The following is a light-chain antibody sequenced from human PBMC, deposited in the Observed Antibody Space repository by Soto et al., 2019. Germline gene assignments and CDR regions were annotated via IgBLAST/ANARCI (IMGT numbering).Light chain of an antibody. J-gene: IGKJ4*01. V-gene: IGKV3-11*01. CDR2: DAS. Sequence: EIVLTQSPVTLSLSPGERATLSCRASQSVSSSLAWYQQKPGQAPRLLIYDASNRATGIPARFSGSGSETVFNLTVGSRAPEDVAVCYCQQRSYWPLSFGGGTKVEIK. CDR1: QSVSSS. CDR3: QQRSYWPLS.